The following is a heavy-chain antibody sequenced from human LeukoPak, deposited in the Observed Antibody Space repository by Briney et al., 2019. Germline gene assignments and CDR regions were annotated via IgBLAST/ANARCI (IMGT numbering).Heavy chain of an antibody. CDR1: GFTFGDYA. J-gene: IGHJ6*03. CDR3: TRGRDGYSLNYYYYIDV. V-gene: IGHV3-49*04. D-gene: IGHD5-24*01. Sequence: GGSLSLSCTTSGFTFGDYAMSWVRQATGKGLEWVGFIRYKAYGGTTQFAASVKGRFTISRDDSKSIAYLQMNSLKTEDTAVYYCTRGRDGYSLNYYYYIDVSGKGTTVTVSS. CDR2: IRYKAYGGTT.